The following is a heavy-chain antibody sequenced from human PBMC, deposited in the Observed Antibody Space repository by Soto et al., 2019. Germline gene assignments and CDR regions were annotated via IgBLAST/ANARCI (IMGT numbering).Heavy chain of an antibody. D-gene: IGHD2-8*01. CDR3: ARGDSTDCSNGVCSFFYNHDMDV. J-gene: IGHJ6*02. Sequence: QVQLVQSGAGVKKPGASVTVSCKASGYSFTDYHIHWVRQAPGQGLEWLGRINPKSGGTSTAQKFQGWVTMTTDASISTASMELTRLTSDDTAIYYCARGDSTDCSNGVCSFFYNHDMDVWGQGTTVTVSS. CDR1: GYSFTDYH. V-gene: IGHV1-2*04. CDR2: INPKSGGT.